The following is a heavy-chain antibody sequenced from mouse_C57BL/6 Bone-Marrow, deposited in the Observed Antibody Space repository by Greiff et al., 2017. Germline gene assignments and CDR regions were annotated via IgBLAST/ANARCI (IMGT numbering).Heavy chain of an antibody. V-gene: IGHV7-3*01. CDR3: ARRYRNYAMDY. CDR1: GFTFTDYY. J-gene: IGHJ4*01. CDR2: IRNKANGYTT. Sequence: EVHLVESGGGLVQPGGSLSLSCAASGFTFTDYYMSWVRQPPGKALEWLGFIRNKANGYTTEYRASVNGRFTISRDNSQSILYLQMNALRAEDSATYYCARRYRNYAMDYWGQGTSVTVSS. D-gene: IGHD2-14*01.